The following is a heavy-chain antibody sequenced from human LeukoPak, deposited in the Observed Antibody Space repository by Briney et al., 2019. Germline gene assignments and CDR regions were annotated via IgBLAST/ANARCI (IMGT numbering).Heavy chain of an antibody. CDR2: MYLGDSDT. D-gene: IGHD1/OR15-1a*01. CDR1: GYRFSTYW. CDR3: ARGTYNWNIIDY. Sequence: GESLKISCKGSGYRFSTYWIGWVRQMPGKGLEWMGIMYLGDSDTRYSPSFQGHVTISADKSITTAYLQWSSLKASATAMYYCARGTYNWNIIDYWGQGTLVTVSS. V-gene: IGHV5-51*01. J-gene: IGHJ4*02.